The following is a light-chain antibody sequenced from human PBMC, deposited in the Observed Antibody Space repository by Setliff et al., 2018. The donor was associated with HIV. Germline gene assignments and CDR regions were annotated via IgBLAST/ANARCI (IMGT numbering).Light chain of an antibody. CDR2: DNN. J-gene: IGLJ2*01. CDR3: AAWDVSLNGLV. CDR1: SSNIGSDT. Sequence: QSALTQPPSASGTPGQRVTISCSGSSSNIGSDTVSWYQQLPGTAPKLLIYDNNQRPSGVPDRFSGSQSGTSASLAIRGLQSEDEADYYCAAWDVSLNGLVFGGGTKVTVL. V-gene: IGLV1-44*01.